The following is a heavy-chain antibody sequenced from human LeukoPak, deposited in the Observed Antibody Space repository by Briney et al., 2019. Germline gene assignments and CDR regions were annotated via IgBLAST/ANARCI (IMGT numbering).Heavy chain of an antibody. V-gene: IGHV4-30-4*08. CDR3: ASLYCSSTSCYFDY. Sequence: SETLSLTCTVSGGSISSSSYYWGWIRQPPGKGLEWIGYISYTGSTYYNPSLKSRVTISLDTSKNQFSLKLSSVTAADTAVYYCASLYCSSTSCYFDYWGQGTLVTVSS. D-gene: IGHD2-2*01. CDR1: GGSISSSSYY. J-gene: IGHJ4*02. CDR2: ISYTGST.